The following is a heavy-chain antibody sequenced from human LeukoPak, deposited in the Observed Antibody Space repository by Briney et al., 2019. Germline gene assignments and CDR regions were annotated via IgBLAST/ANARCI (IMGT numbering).Heavy chain of an antibody. J-gene: IGHJ4*02. CDR1: GFTFSSYG. V-gene: IGHV3-30*02. D-gene: IGHD2-2*01. Sequence: GGSLRLSCAASGFTFSSYGMHWVRQAPGKGLEWVAFIRYDGSNKYYADSAKGRFTISRDNSKNTLYLQMNSLRAEDTAVYYCAKPLVVVVPAAILNWGQGTLVTVSS. CDR2: IRYDGSNK. CDR3: AKPLVVVVPAAILN.